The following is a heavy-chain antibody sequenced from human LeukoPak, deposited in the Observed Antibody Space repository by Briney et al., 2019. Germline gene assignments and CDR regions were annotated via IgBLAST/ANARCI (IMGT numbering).Heavy chain of an antibody. D-gene: IGHD1-26*01. V-gene: IGHV1-46*01. J-gene: IGHJ3*01. Sequence: ASVKVSCKASGYTFTGYYIHWVRQAPGQGLEWMAVINPSGGATAYAQKFQGRVTVTTDTSTNTAYMELSSLRSEDTAVYYCARPLRSIVGDTPDAFDVWGQGTMVTVSS. CDR3: ARPLRSIVGDTPDAFDV. CDR2: INPSGGAT. CDR1: GYTFTGYY.